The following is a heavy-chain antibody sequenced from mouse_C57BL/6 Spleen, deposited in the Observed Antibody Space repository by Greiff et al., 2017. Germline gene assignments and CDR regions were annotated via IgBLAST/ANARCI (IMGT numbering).Heavy chain of an antibody. D-gene: IGHD2-3*01. CDR3: ARKGYYVNYARDY. CDR2: IYPGSGST. V-gene: IGHV1-55*01. Sequence: VQLQQPGAELVKPGASVKMSCKASGYTFTSYWITWVKQRPGQGLEWIGDIYPGSGSTNYNEKFKSKATLTVDTSSSTAYMQLSSLTSEDSAVYYCARKGYYVNYARDYWGQGTSVTVSS. CDR1: GYTFTSYW. J-gene: IGHJ4*01.